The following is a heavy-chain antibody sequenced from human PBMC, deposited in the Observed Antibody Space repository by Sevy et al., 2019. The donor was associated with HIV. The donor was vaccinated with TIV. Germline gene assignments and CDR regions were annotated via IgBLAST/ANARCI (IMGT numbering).Heavy chain of an antibody. Sequence: GGSLRLSCAASGFTFSDYYMSWIRRAPGKGLEWVSYISSSGSTIYYAHSVKGRFTISRDNAKNSLYLQMNSLRAEDTAVYYCARGDIVVVVAATHYSMDVWGQGTTVTVSS. CDR1: GFTFSDYY. V-gene: IGHV3-11*01. D-gene: IGHD2-15*01. J-gene: IGHJ6*02. CDR2: ISSSGSTI. CDR3: ARGDIVVVVAATHYSMDV.